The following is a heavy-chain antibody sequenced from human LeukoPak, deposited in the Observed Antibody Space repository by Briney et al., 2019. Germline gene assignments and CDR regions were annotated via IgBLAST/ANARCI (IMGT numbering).Heavy chain of an antibody. CDR3: TTSSRRWLQLPLY. J-gene: IGHJ4*02. CDR1: GFTFSSYG. D-gene: IGHD5-24*01. Sequence: GGSLRLSCAASGFTFSSYGMSWVRQAPGKGLEWVSAISGSGGSTYYADSVKGRFTISRDNSKNTLYLQMNSLRAEDTAVYYCTTSSRRWLQLPLYWGQGTLVTVSS. V-gene: IGHV3-23*01. CDR2: ISGSGGST.